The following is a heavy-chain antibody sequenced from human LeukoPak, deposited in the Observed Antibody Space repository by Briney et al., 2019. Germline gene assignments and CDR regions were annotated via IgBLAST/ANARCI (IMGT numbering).Heavy chain of an antibody. D-gene: IGHD3/OR15-3a*01. J-gene: IGHJ4*02. V-gene: IGHV3-7*01. CDR1: GFTFSSYW. CDR3: ARGAWTFDY. Sequence: GGSLRLSCVASGFTFSSYWMSGVRQAPGKGLEWVANIKQDGSEKYYVDSVKGRFTISRDNAKNSLYLQMNSLRAEDTAVYYCARGAWTFDYWGQGTLVSVSS. CDR2: IKQDGSEK.